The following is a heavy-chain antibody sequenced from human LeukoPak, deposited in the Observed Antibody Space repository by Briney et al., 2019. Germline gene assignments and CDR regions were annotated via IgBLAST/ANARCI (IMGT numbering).Heavy chain of an antibody. V-gene: IGHV3-15*01. CDR2: IKSKTDGGTT. CDR1: GFTFSDVW. CDR3: TTEFTGWGLTDAFDI. D-gene: IGHD1-26*01. Sequence: PGGSLRLSCAASGFTFSDVWMSWVRQAPGKGLEWVGRIKSKTDGGTTDYAAPVKGRFTISRDDSKNTLYLQMNSLKTEDTAVYYCTTEFTGWGLTDAFDIWGQGTMVTVSS. J-gene: IGHJ3*02.